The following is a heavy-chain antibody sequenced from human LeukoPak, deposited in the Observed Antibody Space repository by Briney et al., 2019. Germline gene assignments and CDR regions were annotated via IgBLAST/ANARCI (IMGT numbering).Heavy chain of an antibody. J-gene: IGHJ4*02. Sequence: GRSLRLSCAASGFTFSSYGLHWVRQVPGKGLEWVAVISYDGSNKYYADSVKGRFTISRDNSKNTLYLQMNSLRAEDTAVYYCAKVEILGYSYGYDYWGQGTLVTVSS. CDR1: GFTFSSYG. V-gene: IGHV3-30*18. D-gene: IGHD5-18*01. CDR3: AKVEILGYSYGYDY. CDR2: ISYDGSNK.